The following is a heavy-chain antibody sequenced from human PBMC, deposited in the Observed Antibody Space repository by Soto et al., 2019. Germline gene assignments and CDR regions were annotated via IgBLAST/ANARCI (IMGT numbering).Heavy chain of an antibody. V-gene: IGHV3-23*01. CDR1: GFTFSSYA. D-gene: IGHD2-2*01. J-gene: IGHJ1*01. CDR2: ISGSGGNT. CDR3: AKVPRYCSGTNCYAGYFQY. Sequence: EVQLLESGGGLVQPGGSLRLSCAASGFTFSSYAMSWVRQSPGKGLEWVSLISGSGGNTYYADSVKGRFTISRDNSNNTLSLQMNSLRADDTAVYYCAKVPRYCSGTNCYAGYFQYWGQGTLVTVSS.